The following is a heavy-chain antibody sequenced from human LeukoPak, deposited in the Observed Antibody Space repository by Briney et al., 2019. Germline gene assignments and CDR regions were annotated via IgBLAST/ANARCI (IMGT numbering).Heavy chain of an antibody. CDR3: AREYYDSSGYYGY. J-gene: IGHJ4*02. D-gene: IGHD3-22*01. Sequence: AAVKVSCKASGYTFASYYMHWVRQAPGQGLEWMGIINPSGGSTSYAQKLQGRVTMTRDMSTSTVYMELSSLRSDDTAVYYCAREYYDSSGYYGYWGQGTLVTVSS. CDR2: INPSGGST. V-gene: IGHV1-46*04. CDR1: GYTFASYY.